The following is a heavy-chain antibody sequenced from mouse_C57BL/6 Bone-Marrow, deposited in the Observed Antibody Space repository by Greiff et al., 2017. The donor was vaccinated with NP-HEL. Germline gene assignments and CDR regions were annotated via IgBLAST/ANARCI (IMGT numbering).Heavy chain of an antibody. Sequence: QVQLQQSGPELVKPGASVKISCKASGYTFSTSWMNWMKQRPGKGLEWIGRIYPGDGDTHYSGNFEGKASLTADKSSNSAYMQLSSLTSEDSAVYFGARGESWGAFFDYGGQGTTLTVSS. D-gene: IGHD6-1*01. V-gene: IGHV1-82*01. CDR1: GYTFSTSW. CDR2: IYPGDGDT. J-gene: IGHJ2*01. CDR3: ARGESWGAFFDY.